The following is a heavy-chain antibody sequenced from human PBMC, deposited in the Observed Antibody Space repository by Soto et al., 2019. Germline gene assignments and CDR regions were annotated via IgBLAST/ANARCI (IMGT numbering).Heavy chain of an antibody. V-gene: IGHV4-59*01. J-gene: IGHJ5*02. Sequence: QVQLQESGPGLVKPSETLSLTCTVSGGSISSYYWSWIRQPPGKGLEWIGYIYYSGSTNYNRSLTSPVTISVDTSKNQFSLKLSSVLNADTAVYYCARWYLFGDSSNPNCTGSWFDPWGQGTLVPVSS. CDR3: ARWYLFGDSSNPNCTGSWFDP. D-gene: IGHD2-2*03. CDR2: IYYSGST. CDR1: GGSISSYY.